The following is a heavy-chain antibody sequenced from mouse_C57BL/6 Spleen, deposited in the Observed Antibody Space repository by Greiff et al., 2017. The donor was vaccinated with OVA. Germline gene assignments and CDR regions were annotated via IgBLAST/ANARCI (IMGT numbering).Heavy chain of an antibody. D-gene: IGHD1-1*01. Sequence: EVQLVESGGGLVKPGGSLKLSCAASGFTFISYAMSWVRQTPEKRLEWVATISDGGSYTYYPDNVKGRFTISRDNAKNNLYLQMSHLKSEDTAMYYCARDEENYYGSNRVYFDYWGQGTTLTVSS. V-gene: IGHV5-4*01. J-gene: IGHJ2*01. CDR2: ISDGGSYT. CDR3: ARDEENYYGSNRVYFDY. CDR1: GFTFISYA.